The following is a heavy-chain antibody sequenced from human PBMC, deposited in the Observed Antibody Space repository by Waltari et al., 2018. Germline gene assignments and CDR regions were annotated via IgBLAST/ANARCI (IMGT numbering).Heavy chain of an antibody. D-gene: IGHD5-12*01. Sequence: QVQLQESGPGLVNPSGTLSLTCVVYRGSISSGNWWRWVRQPPGKGLEWIGEIYHSGSTNYNPSLKSRLSISLDKSKNQFSLNLSSVTAADTAVYYCARDRGLRGGYDSWGQGTLVTVSS. CDR3: ARDRGLRGGYDS. J-gene: IGHJ5*02. CDR1: RGSISSGNW. CDR2: IYHSGST. V-gene: IGHV4-4*02.